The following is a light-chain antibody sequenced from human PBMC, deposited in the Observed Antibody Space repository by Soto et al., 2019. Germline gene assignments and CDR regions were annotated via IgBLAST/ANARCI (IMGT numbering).Light chain of an antibody. V-gene: IGLV1-44*01. CDR3: AAWDDSLNGVI. CDR1: SSNIGSNI. CDR2: SNN. J-gene: IGLJ7*01. Sequence: QSVLTQPPSASGTPGQRVTISCSGSSSNIGSNIVNWYQQFPGTAPKLLIYSNNQRPSGVPDRFSDSKSGTSASLAISGLQSEDEADYYCAAWDDSLNGVIFGGGTQLTVL.